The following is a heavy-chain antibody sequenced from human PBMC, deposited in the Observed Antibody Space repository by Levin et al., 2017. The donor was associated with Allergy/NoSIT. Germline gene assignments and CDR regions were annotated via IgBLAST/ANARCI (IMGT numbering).Heavy chain of an antibody. J-gene: IGHJ4*02. CDR1: GFTFGSDW. V-gene: IGHV3-7*01. CDR3: ARDPDPIVGVSFDY. Sequence: ETLSLTCAASGFTFGSDWMNWVRQAPGKGLEWVANIKQDGSVKNYVDSVKGRFTISRDNAKNSLYLQMNSLRAEDTAVYYCARDPDPIVGVSFDYWGQGALVTVST. CDR2: IKQDGSVK. D-gene: IGHD1-26*01.